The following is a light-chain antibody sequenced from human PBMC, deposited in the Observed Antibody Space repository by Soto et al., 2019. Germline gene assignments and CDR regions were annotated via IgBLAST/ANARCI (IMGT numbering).Light chain of an antibody. CDR3: SSYTNIKTRACV. Sequence: QSALTQPGSVSGSPGQSITIYCTGTSGDIGSYNRVSWYQQHPGKAPKLIIYEVTDRPSGVSNRFSGSKSGNTASLTISGLQAEDEAEYYCSSYTNIKTRACVFGTGTKLTVL. J-gene: IGLJ1*01. CDR1: SGDIGSYNR. V-gene: IGLV2-14*01. CDR2: EVT.